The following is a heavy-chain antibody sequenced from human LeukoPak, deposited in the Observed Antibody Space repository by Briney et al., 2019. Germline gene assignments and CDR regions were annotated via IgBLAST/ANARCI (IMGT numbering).Heavy chain of an antibody. V-gene: IGHV3-30*02. Sequence: GGSLRLSCAASGFTFSSYGVHWVRQAPGKGLEWVAFIRYDGSNKYYADSVKGRFTISRDNSKNTLYLQMNSLRAEDTAVYYCAKDSFSHRRIAATFFDYWGQGTLVTVSS. CDR3: AKDSFSHRRIAATFFDY. CDR2: IRYDGSNK. D-gene: IGHD6-6*01. J-gene: IGHJ4*02. CDR1: GFTFSSYG.